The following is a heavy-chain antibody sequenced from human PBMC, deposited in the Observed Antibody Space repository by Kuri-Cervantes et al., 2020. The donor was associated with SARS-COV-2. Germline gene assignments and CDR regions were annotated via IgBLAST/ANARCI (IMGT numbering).Heavy chain of an antibody. J-gene: IGHJ4*02. D-gene: IGHD1-1*01. CDR3: AGGRFNWNDGSYYFDY. V-gene: IGHV1-18*01. Sequence: ASVKVSCKASGYTFTSYGISWVRQAPGQGLEWMGWISAYNGNTNYAQKLQGRATMTTDTSTSTAYMELRSLRSDDTAVYYCAGGRFNWNDGSYYFDYWGQGTLVTVSS. CDR2: ISAYNGNT. CDR1: GYTFTSYG.